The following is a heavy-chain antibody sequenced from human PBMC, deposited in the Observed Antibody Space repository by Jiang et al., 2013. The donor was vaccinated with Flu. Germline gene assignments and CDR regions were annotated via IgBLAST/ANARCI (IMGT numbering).Heavy chain of an antibody. J-gene: IGHJ4*02. D-gene: IGHD2-15*01. V-gene: IGHV4-59*08. Sequence: GSGLVKPSETLSLTCTVSGGSISSYYWSWIRQPPGKGLEWIGYIYYSGSTNYNPSLKSRVTISVDTSKNQFSLKLSSVTAADTAVYYCARGRVVAATYQQLFDYWGQGTLVTVSS. CDR3: ARGRVVAATYQQLFDY. CDR1: GGSISSYY. CDR2: IYYSGST.